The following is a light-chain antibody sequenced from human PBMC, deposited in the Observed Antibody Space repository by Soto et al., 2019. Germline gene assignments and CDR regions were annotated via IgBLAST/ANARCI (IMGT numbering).Light chain of an antibody. CDR3: LQHNSYPYP. CDR1: QGVRKD. Sequence: DIQMTQSPSSLSASVGDRVTITCRASQGVRKDLGWYQQKPGKAPKRLIYAASSLQSGVPSRFXXXGSWTEFTLTISSLQPEDFATYFCLQHNSYPYPIGQGTKLEIK. V-gene: IGKV1-17*01. CDR2: AAS. J-gene: IGKJ2*01.